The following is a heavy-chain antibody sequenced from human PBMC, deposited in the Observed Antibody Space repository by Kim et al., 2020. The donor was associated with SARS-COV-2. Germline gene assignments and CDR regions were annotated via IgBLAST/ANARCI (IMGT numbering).Heavy chain of an antibody. CDR3: ARVTPEQHII. V-gene: IGHV1-69*01. CDR2: TA. D-gene: IGHD1-1*01. Sequence: TANYAQKFQGRVTITADESTSTAYMELSSLRSEDTAVYYCARVTPEQHIIWGQGTMVTVSS. J-gene: IGHJ3*02.